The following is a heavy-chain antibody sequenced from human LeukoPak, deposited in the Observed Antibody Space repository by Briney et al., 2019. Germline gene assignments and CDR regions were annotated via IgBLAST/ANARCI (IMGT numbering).Heavy chain of an antibody. CDR3: ARDANGLDYALDKDAFDI. Sequence: SETLSLTCTVSGGSISSGDYYWSWIRQPPGKGLEWIGYIYYSGSTYFNPSLKSRVTISVDTSKNQFSLKMNSVTAADTAVYYCARDANGLDYALDKDAFDIWGQGTMVTVSS. D-gene: IGHD4-17*01. CDR2: IYYSGST. CDR1: GGSISSGDYY. V-gene: IGHV4-30-4*01. J-gene: IGHJ3*02.